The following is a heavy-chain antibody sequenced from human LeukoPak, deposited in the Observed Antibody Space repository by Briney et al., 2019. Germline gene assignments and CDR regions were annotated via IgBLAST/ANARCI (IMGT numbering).Heavy chain of an antibody. CDR2: IRYDGSNK. CDR1: GFSFSSYG. Sequence: GGSLRLSCAASGFSFSSYGMHWVRQAPGKGLEWVAFIRYDGSNKYYPDSVKGRFTISRDNSKNTLYLQMNSLRAEDTALYYCAKGSYYDILTGYLLGWGQGTLVTVSS. CDR3: AKGSYYDILTGYLLG. D-gene: IGHD3-9*01. V-gene: IGHV3-30*02. J-gene: IGHJ4*02.